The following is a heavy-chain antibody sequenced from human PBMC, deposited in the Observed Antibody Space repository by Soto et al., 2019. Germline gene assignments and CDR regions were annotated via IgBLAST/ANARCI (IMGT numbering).Heavy chain of an antibody. CDR2: ISGSGGST. V-gene: IGHV3-23*01. Sequence: GGSLRLSCAASGFTFSSYAMSWVRQAPGKGLEWVSVISGSGGSTYYGDSVKGRFTISRDNSKNTLYLQMNSLRAEDTAVYYCAKVPTRGSGYYYYYYGMDVWGQGTTVTVSS. CDR1: GFTFSSYA. J-gene: IGHJ6*02. D-gene: IGHD3-22*01. CDR3: AKVPTRGSGYYYYYYGMDV.